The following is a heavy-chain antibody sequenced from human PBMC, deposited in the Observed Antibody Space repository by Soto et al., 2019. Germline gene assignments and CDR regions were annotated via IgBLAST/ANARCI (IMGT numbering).Heavy chain of an antibody. CDR2: ISYDGSNK. CDR1: GFTFSSYA. D-gene: IGHD3-3*01. CDR3: ARDEVTIFGVFTQIPTYYGMYV. V-gene: IGHV3-30-3*01. J-gene: IGHJ6*02. Sequence: PGGSLRLSCAASGFTFSSYAMHWVRQAPGKGLEWVAVISYDGSNKYYADSVKGRFTISRDNSKNTLYLQMNSLRAEDTAVYYCARDEVTIFGVFTQIPTYYGMYVCGQGTTVTVS.